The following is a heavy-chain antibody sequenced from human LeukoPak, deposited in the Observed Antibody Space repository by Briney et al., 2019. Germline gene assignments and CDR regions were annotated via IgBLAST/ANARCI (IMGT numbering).Heavy chain of an antibody. V-gene: IGHV1-69*05. CDR1: GGTFSSYA. Sequence: SVKVSCKASGGTFSSYAISWVRQAPGQGLEGMGRIIPIFGTANYAQKFQGRVTITTDESTSTAYMELSSLRSEDTAVYYCARDQVMVVTPDRFYFDYWGQGTLVTVSS. CDR2: IIPIFGTA. CDR3: ARDQVMVVTPDRFYFDY. J-gene: IGHJ4*02. D-gene: IGHD4-23*01.